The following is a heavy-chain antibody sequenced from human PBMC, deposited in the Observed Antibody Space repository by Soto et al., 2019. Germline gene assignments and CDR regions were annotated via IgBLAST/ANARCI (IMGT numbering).Heavy chain of an antibody. J-gene: IGHJ4*02. Sequence: ASVKVSCKASGYTFTSYDMSWVRQAPGQGLEWVGWINPFYGNTNYAQTLQGRVTLTTDTSTSTVYMELRSLRSDDTAVYYCARENRYDLSIYYFDYWRELTLFPVSP. V-gene: IGHV1-18*01. CDR1: GYTFTSYD. CDR3: ARENRYDLSIYYFDY. D-gene: IGHD3-3*01. CDR2: INPFYGNT.